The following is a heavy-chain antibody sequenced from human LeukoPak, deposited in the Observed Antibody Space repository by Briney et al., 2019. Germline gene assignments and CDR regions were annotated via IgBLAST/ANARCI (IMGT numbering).Heavy chain of an antibody. J-gene: IGHJ3*02. CDR1: GFIFPNFA. D-gene: IGHD5-24*01. Sequence: GSLRLSCAASGFIFPNFAMTWVRQVPGKGLEWIGYIYYSGSTNYNPSLKSRVTISVDTSKNQFSLKLSSVTAADTAVYYCARRWLQSYRDAFDIWGQGTVVTVSS. CDR2: IYYSGST. CDR3: ARRWLQSYRDAFDI. V-gene: IGHV4-59*01.